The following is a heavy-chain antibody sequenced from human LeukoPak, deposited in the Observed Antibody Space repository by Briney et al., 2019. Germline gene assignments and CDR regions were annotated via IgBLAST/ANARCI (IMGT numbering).Heavy chain of an antibody. CDR1: GFTFSTYW. CDR3: TGGLYTVTAYDY. D-gene: IGHD4-11*01. J-gene: IGHJ4*02. CDR2: INGDGSNT. Sequence: GRSLRLSCAASGFTFSTYWMHWVRQAPGKGLVWVSRINGDGSNTVYADSVRGRFTVSRDNAKNTLYLQMNSLRAEDTAVYYCTGGLYTVTAYDYWGQGTLVTVSS. V-gene: IGHV3-74*01.